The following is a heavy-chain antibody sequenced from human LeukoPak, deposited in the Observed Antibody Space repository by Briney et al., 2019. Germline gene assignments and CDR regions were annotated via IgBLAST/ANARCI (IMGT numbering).Heavy chain of an antibody. CDR3: ARGSEY. D-gene: IGHD1-14*01. V-gene: IGHV3-74*01. CDR2: INGDGTST. J-gene: IGHJ4*02. Sequence: GGSLRLSCAASGFTFSRYWMNWVRQAPGKGLVWVSRINGDGTSTSYADSVKGRFTISRDNAKNTLYLQMNSLRAEDTALYYCARGSEYWGQGTLVTVSS. CDR1: GFTFSRYW.